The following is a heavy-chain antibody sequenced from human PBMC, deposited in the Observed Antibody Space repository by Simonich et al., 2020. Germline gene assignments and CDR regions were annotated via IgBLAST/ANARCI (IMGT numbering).Heavy chain of an antibody. D-gene: IGHD2-15*01. Sequence: QVQLVQSGAEVKKPGALVKVSCKASGYTFTSYGISWVRQAPEQGLGWMRWISAYKGNTNYAKKLQGRVTMTTDTSTITAYMELRSLRSDDTAVYYCARASRGTWWYYYFDYWGQGTLVTVSS. CDR2: ISAYKGNT. CDR3: ARASRGTWWYYYFDY. V-gene: IGHV1-18*01. J-gene: IGHJ4*02. CDR1: GYTFTSYG.